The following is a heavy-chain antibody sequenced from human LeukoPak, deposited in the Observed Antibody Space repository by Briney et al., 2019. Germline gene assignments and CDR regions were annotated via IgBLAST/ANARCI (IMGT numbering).Heavy chain of an antibody. CDR3: AREDAEQMDNSFDI. CDR2: VYYIGST. V-gene: IGHV4-39*07. D-gene: IGHD5-24*01. Sequence: PSETLSLTCTVSGDSISRSSDYWGWIRQPPGKGPEWIGSVYYIGSTFYNPSLKSRLTISIDTSKNQFSLKLRSVTAADTAVYYCAREDAEQMDNSFDIWGQGTMITVSS. CDR1: GDSISRSSDY. J-gene: IGHJ3*02.